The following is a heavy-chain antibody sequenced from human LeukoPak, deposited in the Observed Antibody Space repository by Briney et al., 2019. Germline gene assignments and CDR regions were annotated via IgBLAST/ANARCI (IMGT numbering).Heavy chain of an antibody. V-gene: IGHV3-30*18. J-gene: IGHJ4*02. CDR3: AKDLDYDFWSGYPGFDY. Sequence: GGSLRLSCAASGFTFSSYGMHWVRQAPGKGLEWVAVISYDGSNKYYADSVKGRFTIFRDNSKNTLYLQMNSLRAEDTAVYYCAKDLDYDFWSGYPGFDYWGQGTLVTVSS. CDR2: ISYDGSNK. CDR1: GFTFSSYG. D-gene: IGHD3-3*01.